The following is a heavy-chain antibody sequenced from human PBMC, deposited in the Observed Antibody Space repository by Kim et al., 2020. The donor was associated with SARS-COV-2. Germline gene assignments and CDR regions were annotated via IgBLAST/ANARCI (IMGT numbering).Heavy chain of an antibody. V-gene: IGHV1-18*01. D-gene: IGHD1-26*01. Sequence: NYAQKLQGRVTMPTDTSTSTAYMELRSLRSDDTAVYYCARAPLEGWELDYWGQGTLVTVSS. CDR3: ARAPLEGWELDY. J-gene: IGHJ4*02.